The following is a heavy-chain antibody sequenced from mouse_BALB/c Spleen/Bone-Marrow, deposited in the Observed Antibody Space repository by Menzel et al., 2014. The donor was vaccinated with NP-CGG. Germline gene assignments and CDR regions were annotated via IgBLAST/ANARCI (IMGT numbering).Heavy chain of an antibody. CDR1: GFTFSGYA. CDR3: ASGDVYFAY. V-gene: IGHV5-9-4*01. Sequence: EVQLMESGGGLVKPGGSLKLSCAASGFTFSGYAMSWVRQSPDKRLEWVAEISSGGSYTYYPHTVTGRFTISRDNAKNTLYLEMSSLRSEDTAMYDCASGDVYFAYWGQGTLVTVSA. CDR2: ISSGGSYT. J-gene: IGHJ3*01.